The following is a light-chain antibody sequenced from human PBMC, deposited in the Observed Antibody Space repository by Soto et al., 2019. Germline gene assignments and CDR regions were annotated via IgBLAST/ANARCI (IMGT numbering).Light chain of an antibody. CDR3: QKYSDSPVT. Sequence: EIVVTQSPGTLSLSPGERATLSCRASQTVRANYLAWYQQKPGQAPRLLIHGASNRATDIPDRISGSGSGTDFNLTISRLEPEDFAVFYCQKYSDSPVTFAQGTNVEIK. J-gene: IGKJ1*01. V-gene: IGKV3-20*01. CDR2: GAS. CDR1: QTVRANY.